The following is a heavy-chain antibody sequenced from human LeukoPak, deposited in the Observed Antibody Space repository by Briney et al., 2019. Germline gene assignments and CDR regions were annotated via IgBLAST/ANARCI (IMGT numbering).Heavy chain of an antibody. Sequence: SETLSLTCTVSGGSISSDGYYWSWIRQHPGKGLEWIGYIYYSGSTYYNPSLKSRVTISVDTSKNQFSLKLSSVTAADTAVYYCARAGVSLRNFDYWGQGTLVTVSS. V-gene: IGHV4-31*03. CDR1: GGSISSDGYY. D-gene: IGHD2-21*02. CDR3: ARAGVSLRNFDY. CDR2: IYYSGST. J-gene: IGHJ4*02.